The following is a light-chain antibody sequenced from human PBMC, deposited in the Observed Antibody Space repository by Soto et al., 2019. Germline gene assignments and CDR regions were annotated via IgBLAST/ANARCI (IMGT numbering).Light chain of an antibody. V-gene: IGLV2-14*01. J-gene: IGLJ1*01. Sequence: LTQPASVSGTPGQSITISCTGSNSDVGLYDFVSWYQHHPGRAPKLIVSEVSHRPSGISNRFSGSKSGNTASLTISGLQSEDEADYYCISYTSDDVRYVFGTGTKVTV. CDR2: EVS. CDR1: NSDVGLYDF. CDR3: ISYTSDDVRYV.